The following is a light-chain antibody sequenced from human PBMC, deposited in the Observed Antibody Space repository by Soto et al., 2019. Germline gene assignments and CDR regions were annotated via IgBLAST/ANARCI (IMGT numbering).Light chain of an antibody. V-gene: IGKV1-39*01. CDR2: AAS. CDR3: QQSYSTPLT. J-gene: IGKJ4*01. CDR1: QSISSY. Sequence: IPMTQSPSSLSASVGDRVTITCRASQSISSYLNWYQQKPVKAPTLLIYAASSLQSGVPSRFSGSGSGTDFTLTISSLQPEDFATYYCQQSYSTPLTFGGGTKVEIK.